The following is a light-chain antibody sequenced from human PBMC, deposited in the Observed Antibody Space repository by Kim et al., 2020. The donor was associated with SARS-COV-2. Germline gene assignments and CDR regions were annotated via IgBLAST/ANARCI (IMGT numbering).Light chain of an antibody. CDR3: NSRDSNDYVV. CDR1: SLRSYY. J-gene: IGLJ2*01. Sequence: SSELPQDPAVSVALGQTVRITCQGDSLRSYYATWYQQKPGQAPKVVIYGKDNRPSGVPDRFSGSSSGNTAYVTITGTQAGDEGDYYCNSRDSNDYVVFGG. CDR2: GKD. V-gene: IGLV3-19*01.